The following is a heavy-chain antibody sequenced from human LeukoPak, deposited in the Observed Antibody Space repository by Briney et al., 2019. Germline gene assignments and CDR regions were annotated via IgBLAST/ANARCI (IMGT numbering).Heavy chain of an antibody. CDR1: GGSISSGSYY. CDR3: ARGIGYCSSTSCYQFDAFDI. CDR2: NYTSGST. Sequence: PSQTLSLTCTVSGGSISSGSYYWSWIRQPAGKGLEWIGRNYTSGSTNYNPSLKSRVTISVDTSKNQFSLKLSSVTAADTAVYYCARGIGYCSSTSCYQFDAFDIWGQGTMVTVSS. J-gene: IGHJ3*02. V-gene: IGHV4-61*02. D-gene: IGHD2-2*01.